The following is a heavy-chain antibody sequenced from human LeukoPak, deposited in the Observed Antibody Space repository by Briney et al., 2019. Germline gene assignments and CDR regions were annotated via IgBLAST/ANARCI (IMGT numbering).Heavy chain of an antibody. CDR1: GFTFSSFA. D-gene: IGHD6-19*01. J-gene: IGHJ5*02. CDR3: ARDPPAVRTNTYA. V-gene: IGHV3-23*01. CDR2: ISAGSRGT. Sequence: GGSLRLSCAASGFTFSSFAMSWVRQAPGKGLEWVSSISAGSRGTYYADSVKGRFTVSRDNSKNTLYLQVDSLRAEDTAVYYCARDPPAVRTNTYAWGQGTLVTVSS.